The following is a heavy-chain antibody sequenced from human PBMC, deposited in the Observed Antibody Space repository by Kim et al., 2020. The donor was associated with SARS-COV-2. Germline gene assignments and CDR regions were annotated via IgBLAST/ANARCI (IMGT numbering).Heavy chain of an antibody. V-gene: IGHV4-59*01. CDR1: GGSISSYY. D-gene: IGHD4-17*01. J-gene: IGHJ6*02. Sequence: SETLSLTCTVSGGSISSYYWSWIRQPPGKGLEWIGYIYYSGSTNYNPSLKSRVTISVDTSKNQFSLKLSSVTAADTAVYYCARDGDYGDTYGMDVWGQGTTVTVSS. CDR3: ARDGDYGDTYGMDV. CDR2: IYYSGST.